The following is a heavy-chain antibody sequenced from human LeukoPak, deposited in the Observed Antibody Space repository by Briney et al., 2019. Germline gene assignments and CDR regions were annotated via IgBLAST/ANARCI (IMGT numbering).Heavy chain of an antibody. J-gene: IGHJ6*02. CDR2: TYYRSKWYT. CDR1: GDSVSNNNAI. CDR3: TRASSSWYGMDV. D-gene: IGHD6-13*01. Sequence: SQTLSLTCAISGDSVSNNNAIWNWIRQSPSRGLEWLGRTYYRSKWYTDYAVSVKSRITINPDTAKNHFSLQLDSVTPEDTAVYYCTRASSSWYGMDVWGQGTTVTVSS. V-gene: IGHV6-1*01.